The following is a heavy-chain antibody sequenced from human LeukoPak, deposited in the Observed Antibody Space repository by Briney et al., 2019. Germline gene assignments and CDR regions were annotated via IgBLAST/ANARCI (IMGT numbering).Heavy chain of an antibody. V-gene: IGHV3-33*01. J-gene: IGHJ4*02. CDR3: ARDFELSH. Sequence: EDGGSLRLSCAASGFTFGSYGMHWVRQAPGKGLEWVALIWYDGSSKHYADSVRGRFTISRDNSKNTLYLQMNSLRAEDTAVYYCARDFELSHWGQGTLVTVSS. CDR1: GFTFGSYG. CDR2: IWYDGSSK. D-gene: IGHD3-16*02.